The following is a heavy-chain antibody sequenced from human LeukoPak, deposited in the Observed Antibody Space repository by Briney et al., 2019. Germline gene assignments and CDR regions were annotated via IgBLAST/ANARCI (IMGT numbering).Heavy chain of an antibody. V-gene: IGHV7-4-1*02. Sequence: ASVKVSCKASGYTFTSYAMNWVRQAPGQGLEWRGWINTNTGNPTYAQGFTGRFVFSLDTSVSTAYLQISSLKAEDTAVYYCARAREYNWNYGSNWFDPWGQGTLVTVSS. CDR3: ARAREYNWNYGSNWFDP. CDR1: GYTFTSYA. D-gene: IGHD1-7*01. J-gene: IGHJ5*02. CDR2: INTNTGNP.